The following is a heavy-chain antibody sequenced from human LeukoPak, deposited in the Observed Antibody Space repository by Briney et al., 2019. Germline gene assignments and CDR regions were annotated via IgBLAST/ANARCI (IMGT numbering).Heavy chain of an antibody. J-gene: IGHJ3*02. D-gene: IGHD1-26*01. CDR2: IKQDGSEK. CDR3: ARDSGPRSGSYYSRNAFDI. CDR1: TFTFSNFW. Sequence: GGSLRLSCAASTFTFSNFWMNWVRQAPGKGLEWVANIKQDGSEKYYVDSVKGRFTISRDNAKNSLFLQMNSLRAEDTAVYYCARDSGPRSGSYYSRNAFDIWGQGTMVTVSS. V-gene: IGHV3-7*01.